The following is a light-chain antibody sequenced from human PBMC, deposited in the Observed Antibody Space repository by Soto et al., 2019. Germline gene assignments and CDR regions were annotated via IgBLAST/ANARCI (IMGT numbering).Light chain of an antibody. V-gene: IGKV3-15*01. J-gene: IGKJ2*01. CDR1: QSVSSN. CDR2: GAS. Sequence: EIVMTQSPATLSVYPGERATLSCRASQSVSSNLAWYQQKPGQAPRLLIYGASTRATGIPARFSGRGSGTEYTLTISSQQSEDFAVYYCQQYNNWPPYTCGQGTKLEIK. CDR3: QQYNNWPPYT.